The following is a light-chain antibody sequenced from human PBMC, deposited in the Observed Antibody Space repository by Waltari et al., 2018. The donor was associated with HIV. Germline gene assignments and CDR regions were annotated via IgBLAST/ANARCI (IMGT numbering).Light chain of an antibody. CDR3: QVWDSSSDHRRV. Sequence: SYVLTQPPSVSVAPGQPARITCGGDNIGSKSVHWYQQKPGQAPVLVVYDDGDRPSGIPGRFAGSNSWNTATLTISRVEAGDEADYYCQVWDSSSDHRRVFGGGTKLTVL. J-gene: IGLJ3*02. CDR2: DDG. V-gene: IGLV3-21*02. CDR1: NIGSKS.